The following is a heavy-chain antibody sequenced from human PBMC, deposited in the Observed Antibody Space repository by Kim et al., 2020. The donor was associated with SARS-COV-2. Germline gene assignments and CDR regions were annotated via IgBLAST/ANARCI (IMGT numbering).Heavy chain of an antibody. V-gene: IGHV3-33*05. Sequence: GGSLRLSCAASGFTFSSYGMHWVRQAPGKGLEWVAVISYDGSNKYYADSVKGRFTISRDNSKNTLYLQMNSLRAEDTAVYYCARDGNYDYVWGSYRYFDYWGQGTLVTVSS. D-gene: IGHD3-16*02. J-gene: IGHJ4*02. CDR2: ISYDGSNK. CDR3: ARDGNYDYVWGSYRYFDY. CDR1: GFTFSSYG.